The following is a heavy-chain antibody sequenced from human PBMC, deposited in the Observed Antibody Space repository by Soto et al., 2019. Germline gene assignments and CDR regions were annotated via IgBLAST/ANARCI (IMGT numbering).Heavy chain of an antibody. CDR2: ISGSGGGT. V-gene: IGHV3-23*01. CDR3: AKDQGSSWYEIDY. D-gene: IGHD6-13*01. CDR1: GFTFSSYA. Sequence: PGGSLILSCAASGFTFSSYAMSWVRQAPGKGLEWVSLISGSGGGTYYADSVKGRFTISRDNSKNTLYLQMNSLRAEDTAVYYCAKDQGSSWYEIDYWGQGTLVTVSS. J-gene: IGHJ4*02.